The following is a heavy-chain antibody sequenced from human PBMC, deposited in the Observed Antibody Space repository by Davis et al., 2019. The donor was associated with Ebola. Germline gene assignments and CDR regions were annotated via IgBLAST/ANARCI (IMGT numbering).Heavy chain of an antibody. CDR2: IYHSGST. D-gene: IGHD6-13*01. V-gene: IGHV4-4*02. CDR3: ARDPAASSYYYDMDV. CDR1: GGSISSSNW. Sequence: MPSETLSLTCAVSGGSISSSNWWSWVRQPPGKGLEWIGEIYHSGSTNYNPSLKSRVTISVDKSKNQFSLKLSSVTAADTAVYYCARDPAASSYYYDMDVWGQGTTVTVSS. J-gene: IGHJ6*02.